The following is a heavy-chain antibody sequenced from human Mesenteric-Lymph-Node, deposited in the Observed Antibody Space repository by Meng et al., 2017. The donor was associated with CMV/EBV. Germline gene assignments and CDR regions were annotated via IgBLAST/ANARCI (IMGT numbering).Heavy chain of an antibody. V-gene: IGHV4-4*02. D-gene: IGHD2-15*01. CDR2: IHHRGST. CDR3: ARAEVEGYCSGGSCYPPEY. J-gene: IGHJ4*02. Sequence: LGGSEWWSWVRQPPGKGLEWIGEIHHRGSTNYSPSLKSRVTISVDKSRNQLSLILRSVSAADTAVYYCARAEVEGYCSGGSCYPPEYWGRGTLVTVSS. CDR1: LGGSEW.